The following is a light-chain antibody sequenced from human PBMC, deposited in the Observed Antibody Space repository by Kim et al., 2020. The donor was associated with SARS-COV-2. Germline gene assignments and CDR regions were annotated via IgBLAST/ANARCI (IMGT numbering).Light chain of an antibody. CDR3: SSYTSSSTVV. CDR2: DVS. J-gene: IGLJ2*01. Sequence: GQALTISCTETRSDVGGYNYVSWYQQHPGKAPKLMIYDVSNRPSGVSNRFSGSKSGNTASLTISGLQAEDEADYYCSSYTSSSTVVFGGGTQLTVL. V-gene: IGLV2-14*03. CDR1: RSDVGGYNY.